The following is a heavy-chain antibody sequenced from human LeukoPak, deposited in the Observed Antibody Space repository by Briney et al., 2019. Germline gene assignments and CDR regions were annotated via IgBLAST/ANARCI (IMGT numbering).Heavy chain of an antibody. CDR1: GFTFSDYY. CDR2: ISSSSSYT. CDR3: ARVGYCSGGSCFPRYFDY. D-gene: IGHD2-15*01. V-gene: IGHV3-11*06. J-gene: IGHJ4*02. Sequence: KPGGSLRLSCAASGFTFSDYYMSWIRRAPGKGLEWVSYISSSSSYTNYADSVKGRFTISRDNAKNSLYLQMNSLRAEDTAVYYCARVGYCSGGSCFPRYFDYWGQGTLVTVSS.